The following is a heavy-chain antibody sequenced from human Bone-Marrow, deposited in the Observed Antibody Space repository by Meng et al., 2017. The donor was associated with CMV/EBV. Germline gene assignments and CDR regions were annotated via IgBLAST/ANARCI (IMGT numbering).Heavy chain of an antibody. D-gene: IGHD6-13*01. CDR1: GYSFTSSW. J-gene: IGHJ4*02. Sequence: CKGSGYSFTSSWLSWVRQMPGKGLEWMGRIDPSDSYTNYSPSFQGHVTISADKSISTAYLQWSSLKASDTAMYYCARHSSSSWPLDYWGQGTLVTVSS. CDR3: ARHSSSSWPLDY. CDR2: IDPSDSYT. V-gene: IGHV5-10-1*01.